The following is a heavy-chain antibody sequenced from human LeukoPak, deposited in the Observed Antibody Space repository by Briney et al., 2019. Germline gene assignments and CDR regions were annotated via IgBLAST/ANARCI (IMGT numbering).Heavy chain of an antibody. D-gene: IGHD3-22*01. Sequence: PGGSLRLSCAASGFTFSAYSMNWVRQAPGKGLEWVSYITSSSTTIYYADSVKGRFTISRDNAKNSLYLQMNSLRAEDTAVYYCARAEDYYDSSGYPFDYWGQGTLVTVSS. J-gene: IGHJ4*02. V-gene: IGHV3-48*01. CDR3: ARAEDYYDSSGYPFDY. CDR2: ITSSSTTI. CDR1: GFTFSAYS.